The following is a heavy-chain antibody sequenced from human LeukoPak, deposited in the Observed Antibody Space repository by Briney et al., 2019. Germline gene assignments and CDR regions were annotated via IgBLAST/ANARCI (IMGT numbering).Heavy chain of an antibody. V-gene: IGHV1-24*01. Sequence: GASVKVSCKVSVYTLTELSMHWVRQAPGKELEWMGVFDPEDGETIYAQKFQGRVTMTQDTSTDTAYMELGSLRSEDTAVYYCAALSWGYAGPDPGYWGQGTLVTVSS. CDR3: AALSWGYAGPDPGY. D-gene: IGHD2-15*01. J-gene: IGHJ4*02. CDR1: VYTLTELS. CDR2: FDPEDGET.